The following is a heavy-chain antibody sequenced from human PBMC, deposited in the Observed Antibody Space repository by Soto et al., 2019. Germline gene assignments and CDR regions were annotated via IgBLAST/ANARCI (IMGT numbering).Heavy chain of an antibody. Sequence: QVQLVQSGTEVKKPGASVKLSCKASGYTFRSYGISWVRQAPGQGPEWMGWISGYNGNTHYPQKFQGKVTMSTDTSTSTAYMELRCLRSDDTSVYYCAKADSNYAGRFSYYYMDVWGNGTLVTVSS. CDR1: GYTFRSYG. V-gene: IGHV1-18*01. CDR3: AKADSNYAGRFSYYYMDV. CDR2: ISGYNGNT. D-gene: IGHD4-4*01. J-gene: IGHJ6*03.